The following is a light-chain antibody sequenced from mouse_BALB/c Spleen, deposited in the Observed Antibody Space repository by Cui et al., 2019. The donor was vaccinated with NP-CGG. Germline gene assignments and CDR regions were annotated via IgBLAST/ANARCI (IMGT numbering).Light chain of an antibody. Sequence: QAGVTQESTRTTSPGETVTLTCRSSTGAVTSNNYANWVQEKPDHLFTGLIGGTNNRAPGVPARFSGSLIGDKAALTITVAQTEDEAIYFCALWYSNHWVFGGGTKLTVL. CDR2: GTN. V-gene: IGLV1*01. CDR1: TGAVTSNNY. CDR3: ALWYSNHWV. J-gene: IGLJ1*01.